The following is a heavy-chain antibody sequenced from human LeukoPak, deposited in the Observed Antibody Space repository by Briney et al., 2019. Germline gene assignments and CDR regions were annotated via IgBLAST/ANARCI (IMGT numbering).Heavy chain of an antibody. V-gene: IGHV3-66*01. J-gene: IGHJ6*02. Sequence: PGGSLRLSCAASGFTVSSNYMSWVRQAPGKGLEWVSVIYSGGSTYYADSVKGRFTISRDNSKNTLYLQMNSLRAEDTAVYYCARGAAMVFDGMDVWGQGTTVTVSS. CDR1: GFTVSSNY. D-gene: IGHD5-18*01. CDR3: ARGAAMVFDGMDV. CDR2: IYSGGST.